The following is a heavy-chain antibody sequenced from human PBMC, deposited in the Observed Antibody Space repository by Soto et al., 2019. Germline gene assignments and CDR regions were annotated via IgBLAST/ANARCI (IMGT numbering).Heavy chain of an antibody. Sequence: PRESLKISCKGSGYNFTNYWIGWVRQMPGKGLEWMGIVFPGDSDVGYSPSFQGQVTISADRSISTAFLQWNSLKASDSAIYYCARRGVREALYHYGMDVWGQGTTVTVSS. CDR2: VFPGDSDV. D-gene: IGHD3-10*01. CDR3: ARRGVREALYHYGMDV. CDR1: GYNFTNYW. J-gene: IGHJ6*02. V-gene: IGHV5-51*01.